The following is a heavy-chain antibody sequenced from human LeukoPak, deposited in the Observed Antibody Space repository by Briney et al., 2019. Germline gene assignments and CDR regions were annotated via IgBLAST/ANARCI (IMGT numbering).Heavy chain of an antibody. V-gene: IGHV3-7*03. CDR2: IKQNGSEK. CDR1: GFTFSSYW. CDR3: AREATSAGLTNFDY. Sequence: GSLRLSCAASGFTFSSYWMSWVRQAPGKGLEWVANIKQNGSEKYYVDSVKGRFTISRDNAKNSLYLQMNSLRAEDTAVYYCAREATSAGLTNFDYWGQGTLSPSPQ. D-gene: IGHD6-19*01. J-gene: IGHJ4*02.